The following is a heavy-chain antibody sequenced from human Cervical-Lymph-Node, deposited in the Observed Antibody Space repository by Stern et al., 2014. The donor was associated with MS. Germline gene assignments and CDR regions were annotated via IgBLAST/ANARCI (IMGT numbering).Heavy chain of an antibody. CDR2: VNPRSGGT. CDR1: GYTLTAYY. V-gene: IGHV1-2*02. Sequence: VQLVESGAEVKKPGASVKVYCKDSGYTLTAYYMHWVRQAPGHGLEWMGWVNPRSGGTNYAQKFQGRVTMTRDTSISTAYMGLSSLTSDDTAVYYCVRDASRYSSSWYFDSWGQGTLVTVSS. D-gene: IGHD6-13*01. J-gene: IGHJ4*02. CDR3: VRDASRYSSSWYFDS.